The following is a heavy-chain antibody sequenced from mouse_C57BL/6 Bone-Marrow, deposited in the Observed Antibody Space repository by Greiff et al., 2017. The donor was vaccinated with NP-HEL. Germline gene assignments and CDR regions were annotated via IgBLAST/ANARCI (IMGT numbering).Heavy chain of an antibody. CDR1: GFTFSDFY. CDR2: SRNKANDYTT. D-gene: IGHD4-1*01. J-gene: IGHJ1*03. V-gene: IGHV7-1*01. CDR3: ARDAKLGRYFDV. Sequence: EVKLVESGGGLVQSGRSLRLSCATSGFTFSDFYMEWVRQAPGKGLEWIAASRNKANDYTTEYSASVKGRFIVSRDTSQSILYIQMNALRAEDTAIYYCARDAKLGRYFDVWGTGTTVTVSS.